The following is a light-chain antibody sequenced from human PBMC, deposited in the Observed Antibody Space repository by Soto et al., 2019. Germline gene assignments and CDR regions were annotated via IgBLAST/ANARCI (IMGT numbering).Light chain of an antibody. CDR2: GAS. CDR3: QQYNNWPRT. CDR1: QSVSSN. V-gene: IGKV3-15*01. Sequence: EIVMTQSPATLSVSPGERATLSCRASQSVSSNLAWYQQKPGQAPRLLIYGASTRATGVPATLSGNGSGTEFTLTISSLQSEDFAVYYCQQYNNWPRTFGQGNKVEIK. J-gene: IGKJ1*01.